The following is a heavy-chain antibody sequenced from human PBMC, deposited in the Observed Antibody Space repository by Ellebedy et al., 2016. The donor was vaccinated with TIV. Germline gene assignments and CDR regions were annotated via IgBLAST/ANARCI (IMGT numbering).Heavy chain of an antibody. CDR1: GTAINTYY. D-gene: IGHD3/OR15-3a*01. V-gene: IGHV4-59*08. CDR2: VSNSGSA. Sequence: MPAETLSLTCPLSGTAINTYYWPWIRQPPGKGLEWIGDVSNSGSANYNPAISSRVTTSLHTSKNQFPLKLTSVTAADTATYFCARHACRTTVFTLDFCSRASGDVFDVWGPGKMVTVSS. CDR3: ARHACRTTVFTLDFCSRASGDVFDV. J-gene: IGHJ3*01.